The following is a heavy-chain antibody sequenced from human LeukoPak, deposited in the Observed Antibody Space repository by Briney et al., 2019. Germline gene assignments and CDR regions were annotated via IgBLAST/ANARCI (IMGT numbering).Heavy chain of an antibody. Sequence: GGSLRLPCAASGFTFSSYSMNWVRQAPGKGLEWVSSISSSISYIYYADSVKGRFTISRDNAKNSLYLQMNSLRAEDTAVYYCARDLYGDYAFDYWGQGTLVTVSS. CDR2: ISSSISYI. D-gene: IGHD4-17*01. CDR1: GFTFSSYS. J-gene: IGHJ4*02. CDR3: ARDLYGDYAFDY. V-gene: IGHV3-21*01.